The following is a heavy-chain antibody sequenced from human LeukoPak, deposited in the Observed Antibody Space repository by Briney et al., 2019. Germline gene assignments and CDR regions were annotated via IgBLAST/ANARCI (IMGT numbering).Heavy chain of an antibody. CDR2: INHSGST. Sequence: SETLSLTCAVYGGSFSGYYWSWIRQPPGKGLEWIGGINHSGSTNYNPSLKSRVTISVDTSKNQFSLKLSSVTAADTAVYYCARGKPYGSGSYYTPWFDPWGQGTLVTVSS. J-gene: IGHJ5*02. CDR3: ARGKPYGSGSYYTPWFDP. D-gene: IGHD3-10*01. CDR1: GGSFSGYY. V-gene: IGHV4-34*01.